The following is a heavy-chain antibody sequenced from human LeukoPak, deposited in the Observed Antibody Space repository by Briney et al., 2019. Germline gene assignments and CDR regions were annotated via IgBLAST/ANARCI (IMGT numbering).Heavy chain of an antibody. Sequence: GGSLRLSCAASGFTFSSYAMSWVRQAPGKGLEWVANVKQDGSEKYYVDSVKGRFTISRDNAKNSLYLQMNSLRAEDTAVYYCASLPEVATQYYYYGMDVWGQGTTVTVSS. CDR1: GFTFSSYA. CDR2: VKQDGSEK. J-gene: IGHJ6*02. D-gene: IGHD5-24*01. CDR3: ASLPEVATQYYYYGMDV. V-gene: IGHV3-7*03.